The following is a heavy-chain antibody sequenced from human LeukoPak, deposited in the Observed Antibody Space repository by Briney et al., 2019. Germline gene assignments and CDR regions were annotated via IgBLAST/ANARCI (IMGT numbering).Heavy chain of an antibody. CDR3: ARDYLDWYFDL. J-gene: IGHJ2*01. V-gene: IGHV3-33*01. CDR2: IWYDGSNK. CDR1: GFTFSSYG. Sequence: GGSLRLSCAASGFTFSSYGMHWVRQAPGKGLEWLAVIWYDGSNKYYADSVKGRFTISRDNSKNTLYLQMNSLRAEDTAVYYCARDYLDWYFDLWGRGTLVTVSS.